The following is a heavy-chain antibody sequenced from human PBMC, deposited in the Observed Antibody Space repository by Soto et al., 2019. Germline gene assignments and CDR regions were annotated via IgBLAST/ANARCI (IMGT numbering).Heavy chain of an antibody. CDR2: INPSGGST. V-gene: IGHV1-46*01. CDR1: VYTFTSYY. Sequence: XSVKVSCKASVYTFTSYYMHWVRQAPGQGLEWMGIINPSGGSTSYAQKFQGRVTMTRDTSTSTVYMELSSLRSEDTAVYYCASGPVLLRYSGGGRDAFDIWGQGTMVTV. CDR3: ASGPVLLRYSGGGRDAFDI. J-gene: IGHJ3*02. D-gene: IGHD3-9*01.